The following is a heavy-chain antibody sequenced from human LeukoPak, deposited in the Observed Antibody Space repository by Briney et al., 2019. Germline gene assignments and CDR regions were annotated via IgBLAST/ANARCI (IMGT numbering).Heavy chain of an antibody. J-gene: IGHJ4*02. Sequence: PSETLCLTCTVSGGSISSGGYYWSWIRQHPGKGLEWIGYIYYSGSTYYNPSLKSRVTISVDTSKNQFSLKLSSVTAADTAVYYCARVYYYDSSGFESWGPGTLVTVSS. CDR1: GGSISSGGYY. CDR2: IYYSGST. D-gene: IGHD3-22*01. CDR3: ARVYYYDSSGFES. V-gene: IGHV4-31*03.